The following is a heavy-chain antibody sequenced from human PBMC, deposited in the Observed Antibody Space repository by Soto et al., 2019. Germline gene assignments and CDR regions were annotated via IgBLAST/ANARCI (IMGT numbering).Heavy chain of an antibody. CDR3: TTDPWNYVRLSFYYYYGMDV. CDR2: IKSKTDGGTT. CDR1: GFTFNNAW. Sequence: EVQLVESGGGLEKPGGSLRLSCAASGFTFNNAWMNWVRQAPGKGLEWVGRIKSKTDGGTTDYAAPVKGRFTISRDDSKSTLSLHMNSLKSEDTAVYYCTTDPWNYVRLSFYYYYGMDVWGQGTTVTVSS. J-gene: IGHJ6*02. V-gene: IGHV3-15*07. D-gene: IGHD1-7*01.